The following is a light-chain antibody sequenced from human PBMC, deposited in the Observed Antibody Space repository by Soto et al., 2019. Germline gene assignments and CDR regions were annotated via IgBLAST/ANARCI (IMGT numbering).Light chain of an antibody. J-gene: IGKJ2*03. CDR1: QSVSGSF. CDR3: RQYGSSPHC. V-gene: IGKV3-20*01. Sequence: EIVLTQSPGTLSLSPGERATLSCRASQSVSGSFLAGYQQKPGQAPTPLIYGASSKATGIPDRFSSSGSGRSFTLTISILEREDFSVYYGRQYGSSPHCFVHGTKLELK. CDR2: GAS.